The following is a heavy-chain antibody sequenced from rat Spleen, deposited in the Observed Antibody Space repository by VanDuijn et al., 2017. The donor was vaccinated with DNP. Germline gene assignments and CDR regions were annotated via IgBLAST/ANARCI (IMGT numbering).Heavy chain of an antibody. V-gene: IGHV4-2*01. J-gene: IGHJ4*01. CDR3: ARENYYAMDA. Sequence: EVKLVESGGGLVQSGRSLTLSCAASGFNFNDYFMGWVRQVPGKGLEWIGEINKDSSTINYNPSLKDKFTISRDNAQNTLYLQMSKLGSEDTAIYYCARENYYAMDAWGQGTSVTVSS. CDR1: GFNFNDYF. CDR2: INKDSSTI.